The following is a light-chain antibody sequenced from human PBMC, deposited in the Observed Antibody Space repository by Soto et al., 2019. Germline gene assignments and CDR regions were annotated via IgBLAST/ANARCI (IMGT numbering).Light chain of an antibody. CDR3: AAWDDSLSVYV. CDR1: SSNIGSNY. Sequence: QSVLTQPPSASGTPGQRVTISCSGSSSNIGSNYVYWYQQLPGTAPKLLIYKNNQRPPGVPDRFSGSKPGTSASLAISGLRSEDEADYYCAAWDDSLSVYVFGTGTKVTVL. CDR2: KNN. V-gene: IGLV1-47*01. J-gene: IGLJ1*01.